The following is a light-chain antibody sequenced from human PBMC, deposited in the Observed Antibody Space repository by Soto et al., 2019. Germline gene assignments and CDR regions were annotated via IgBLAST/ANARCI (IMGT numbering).Light chain of an antibody. J-gene: IGKJ2*01. CDR3: QSYNDWPFS. Sequence: EIVMTQSPAALSVSPGERVTLSCRASESLSTYLAWYQHKPGQAPRLPIYGASTKATGIPARFSGSGSATDFTLTISSLQSEDFAVYYCQSYNDWPFSFGQGTK. V-gene: IGKV3-15*01. CDR1: ESLSTY. CDR2: GAS.